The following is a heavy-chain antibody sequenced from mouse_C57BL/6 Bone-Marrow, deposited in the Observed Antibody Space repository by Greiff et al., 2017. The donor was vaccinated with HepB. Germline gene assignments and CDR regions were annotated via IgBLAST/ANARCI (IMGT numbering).Heavy chain of an antibody. CDR2: IYPSDSET. V-gene: IGHV1-61*01. J-gene: IGHJ3*01. D-gene: IGHD2-3*01. CDR1: GYTFTSYW. Sequence: VQLQQPGAELVRPGSSVKLSCKASGYTFTSYWMDWVKQRPGQGLEWIGNIYPSDSETHYNQKFKDKATLTVDKSSSTAYMQLSSLTSEDSAVYYCARRIDGYLFAYWGQGTLVTVSA. CDR3: ARRIDGYLFAY.